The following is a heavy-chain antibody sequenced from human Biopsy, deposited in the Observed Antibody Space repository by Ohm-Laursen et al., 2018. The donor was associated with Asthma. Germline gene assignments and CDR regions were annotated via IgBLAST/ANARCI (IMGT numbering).Heavy chain of an antibody. Sequence: SSVKVSCKSLGGTFNTYVIGWVRQAPGQGLEWMGGINSVFGTTTYPQKFQDRVTITADDSTSTVYMELSSLRSEDTAAYYCARKAGSCISRTCYSLDFWGQGTLATVSS. CDR1: GGTFNTYV. J-gene: IGHJ4*02. D-gene: IGHD2-2*01. V-gene: IGHV1-69*01. CDR2: INSVFGTT. CDR3: ARKAGSCISRTCYSLDF.